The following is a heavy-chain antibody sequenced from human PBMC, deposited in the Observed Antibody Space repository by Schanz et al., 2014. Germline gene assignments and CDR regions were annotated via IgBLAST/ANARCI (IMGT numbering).Heavy chain of an antibody. Sequence: EVQLVESGGGLVKPGGSLRLSCATSGFTFSTYAMSWVRQAPGKGLEWISSLYINAGSTRYADSVKGRFFISRDSSKNTLFLQMNSLRADDTAIYFCARDEGRDGYNLAFDVWGQGTLVTVSS. J-gene: IGHJ3*01. D-gene: IGHD2-21*01. CDR2: LYINAGST. CDR3: ARDEGRDGYNLAFDV. CDR1: GFTFSTYA. V-gene: IGHV3-23*04.